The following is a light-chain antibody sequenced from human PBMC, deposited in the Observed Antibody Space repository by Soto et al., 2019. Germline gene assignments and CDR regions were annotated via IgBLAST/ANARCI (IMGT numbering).Light chain of an antibody. CDR3: SSYTTSNTRQIV. CDR1: SSDVGGYNY. V-gene: IGLV2-14*03. Sequence: HSALTQPASISGPPGHPITISCTGTSSDVGGYNYVSWYQHHPGKAPKLILYDVSNRPSGVSIRFSGSKSDNTASLTISGLQPEDEADYHCSSYTTSNTRQIVFGTGTKVTV. CDR2: DVS. J-gene: IGLJ1*01.